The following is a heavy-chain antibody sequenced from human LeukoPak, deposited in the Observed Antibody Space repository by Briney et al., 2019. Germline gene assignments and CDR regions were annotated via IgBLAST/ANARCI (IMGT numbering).Heavy chain of an antibody. CDR2: IYYSGST. CDR1: GGSISSYY. V-gene: IGHV4-59*01. J-gene: IGHJ6*02. D-gene: IGHD3-10*01. Sequence: SETLSLTCTVSGGSISSYYWSWIRQPPGKGLEWIGYIYYSGSTNYNPSLKSRATISVDTSQNQFSLKLSSVTAADTAVYYCARVRLIRGLNYYYYYGMDVWGQGTTVTVSS. CDR3: ARVRLIRGLNYYYYYGMDV.